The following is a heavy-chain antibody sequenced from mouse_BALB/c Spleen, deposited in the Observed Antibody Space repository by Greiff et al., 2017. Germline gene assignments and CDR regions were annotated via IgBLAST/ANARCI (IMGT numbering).Heavy chain of an antibody. CDR2: IWSGGST. CDR1: GFSLTSYG. V-gene: IGHV2-2*02. Sequence: VKLVESGPGLVQPSQSLSITCTVSGFSLTSYGVHWVRQSPGKGLEWLGVIWSGGSTDYNAAFISRLSISKDNSKSQVFFKMNSLQANDTAIYYCARGRPYAMDYWGQGTSGTGSS. CDR3: ARGRPYAMDY. J-gene: IGHJ4*01.